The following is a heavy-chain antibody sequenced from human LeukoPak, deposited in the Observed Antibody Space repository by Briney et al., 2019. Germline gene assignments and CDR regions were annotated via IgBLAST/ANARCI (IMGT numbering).Heavy chain of an antibody. V-gene: IGHV3-7*01. J-gene: IGHJ4*02. Sequence: GGSLRLSCAASGFTFSSYAMSWVRQAPGKGLEWVANMKEDGSERFYVDSVKGRFTISRDNAKNSLYLQMNSLRVEDTAVYYCARDAGSGRDYWGQGTLVTVSS. CDR3: ARDAGSGRDY. CDR1: GFTFSSYA. CDR2: MKEDGSER.